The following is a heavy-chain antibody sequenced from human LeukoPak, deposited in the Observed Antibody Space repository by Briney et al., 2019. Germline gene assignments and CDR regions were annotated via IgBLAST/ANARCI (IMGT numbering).Heavy chain of an antibody. CDR3: AREEHCSGGSCYAFDY. Sequence: GASVKVSCKASGYTFTGYYMHWVRQAPGQGLEWRGWINPNRGGTNYAQKFQGRVTMTRDTSISTAYMELSRLRSDDTAVYYCAREEHCSGGSCYAFDYWGQGTLVTVSS. J-gene: IGHJ4*02. V-gene: IGHV1-2*02. CDR1: GYTFTGYY. CDR2: INPNRGGT. D-gene: IGHD2-15*01.